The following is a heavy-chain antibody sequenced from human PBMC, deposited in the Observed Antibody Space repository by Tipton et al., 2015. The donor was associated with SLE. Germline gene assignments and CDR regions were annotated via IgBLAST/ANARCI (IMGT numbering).Heavy chain of an antibody. CDR3: AKSSGGGTAAPGFDY. CDR2: IDWNSGGI. V-gene: IGHV3-9*01. CDR1: GFTFDDFA. Sequence: SLRLSCAASGFTFDDFAMHWVRQAPGKGLEWVSGIDWNSGGIGYAASVEGRFTISRDNGKNSLYLVMNSLRNEDTALYYCAKSSGGGTAAPGFDYWGRGIQVTVSS. J-gene: IGHJ4*02. D-gene: IGHD6-13*01.